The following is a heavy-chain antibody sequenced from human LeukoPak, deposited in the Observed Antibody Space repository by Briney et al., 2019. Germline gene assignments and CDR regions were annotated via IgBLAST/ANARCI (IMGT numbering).Heavy chain of an antibody. Sequence: SGGSLRLSCAASGFIFSDYYMSWMRQAPGKGLEWLSYIDGSSSRTNYADSVKGRFTISRDNAKNSLYLQMNSLRAEDTAVYYCARDAFDIWGQGTMVTVSS. CDR1: GFIFSDYY. V-gene: IGHV3-11*06. J-gene: IGHJ3*02. CDR2: IDGSSSRT. CDR3: ARDAFDI.